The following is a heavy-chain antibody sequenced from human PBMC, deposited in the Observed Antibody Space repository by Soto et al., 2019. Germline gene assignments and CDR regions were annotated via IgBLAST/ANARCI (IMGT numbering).Heavy chain of an antibody. J-gene: IGHJ2*01. Sequence: EVQLVESGGGLVQPGGSLRLSCAASGFTFSSYSMNWVRQAPGEGLEWVSYISTGSSSIYYAASVKGRFTISRDNAKNSLYLQMNSLRAEDTAVYYCAREYRGSGLNWYFDLWGRGTLVTVSS. CDR2: ISTGSSSI. D-gene: IGHD3-10*01. CDR1: GFTFSSYS. CDR3: AREYRGSGLNWYFDL. V-gene: IGHV3-48*04.